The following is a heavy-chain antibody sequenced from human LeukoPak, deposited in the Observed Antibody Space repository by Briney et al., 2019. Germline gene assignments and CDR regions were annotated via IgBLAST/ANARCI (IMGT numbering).Heavy chain of an antibody. D-gene: IGHD3-10*01. CDR1: SGSFSDYY. V-gene: IGHV4-34*01. CDR2: ITHSGST. Sequence: KSSETLSLTCAVYSGSFSDYYWSWIRQPPGKGLEWIGEITHSGSTNYNPSLKSRIAISIDTSKDQFSLKLTSVTAADTAVYYCARRWFGELPFDYWGQGTLVTVSS. CDR3: ARRWFGELPFDY. J-gene: IGHJ4*02.